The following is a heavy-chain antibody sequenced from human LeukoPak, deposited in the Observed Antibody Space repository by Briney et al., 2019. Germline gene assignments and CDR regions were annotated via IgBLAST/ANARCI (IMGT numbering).Heavy chain of an antibody. J-gene: IGHJ4*02. V-gene: IGHV1-69*06. CDR3: AREYRHQPD. CDR1: GGTFSSYA. Sequence: SVKVSCKASGGTFSSYAISWVRQAPGQGLEWMGGIIPIFGTANYAQKFQGRFTMTWDTSITTAYMELSSLRSEDTAVYYCAREYRHQPDWGQGTLVTVSS. CDR2: IIPIFGTA. D-gene: IGHD5-12*01.